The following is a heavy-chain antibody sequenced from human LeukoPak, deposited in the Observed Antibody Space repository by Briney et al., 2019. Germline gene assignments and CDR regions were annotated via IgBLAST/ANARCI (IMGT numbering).Heavy chain of an antibody. CDR1: GSTFSGSA. Sequence: GGSLRLSCAASGSTFSGSAMHWVRQAPGKGLEWVGQIGSGAKSYATAYAASVKGRFTISRDDSKNTAYLQMNSLQTEDTAVYYCIREKEAYNFGLAYYYYYMDVWGKGTTVTVSS. D-gene: IGHD5-18*01. J-gene: IGHJ6*03. CDR2: IGSGAKSYAT. CDR3: IREKEAYNFGLAYYYYYMDV. V-gene: IGHV3-73*01.